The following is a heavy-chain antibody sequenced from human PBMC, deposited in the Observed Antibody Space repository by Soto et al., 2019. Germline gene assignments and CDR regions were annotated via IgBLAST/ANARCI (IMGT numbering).Heavy chain of an antibody. V-gene: IGHV3-7*01. J-gene: IGHJ6*02. CDR3: ARVIGGGWLYYYHYGMDV. D-gene: IGHD3-16*02. CDR1: GFTFSSYW. Sequence: EVQLVESGGGLVQPGGSLRLSCAASGFTFSSYWMSWVRQAPGKGLEWVANIKQDGSEKYYVDSVKGRFTISRDNAKNALYLQMNGLRAEDTAVYYCARVIGGGWLYYYHYGMDVWGQGTTVTVSS. CDR2: IKQDGSEK.